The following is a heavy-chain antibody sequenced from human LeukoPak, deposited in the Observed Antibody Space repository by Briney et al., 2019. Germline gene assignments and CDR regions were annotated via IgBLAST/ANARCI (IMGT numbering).Heavy chain of an antibody. J-gene: IGHJ6*03. CDR3: ARGGKWELRVSYYYYYMDV. V-gene: IGHV4-4*07. Sequence: SETLSLTFTVSGGSISSYYWSWIRQPAGKGLEWIGRIYTSGSTNYNHSLKSRVTMSVDTSKTQFSLKLSSVTAADTAVYYCARGGKWELRVSYYYYYMDVWGKGTTVTVSS. CDR1: GGSISSYY. CDR2: IYTSGST. D-gene: IGHD1-26*01.